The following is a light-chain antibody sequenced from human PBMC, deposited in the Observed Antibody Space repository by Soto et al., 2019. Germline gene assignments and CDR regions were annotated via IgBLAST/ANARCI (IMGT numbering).Light chain of an antibody. Sequence: VLTQCTGTLSLSLGDRVTLSCRASQHVXVWFLAWYKQKPGQAPSLLXYGASTGATGIPARVSGSGSGTEFTLIISSLRSEESAVYYCQQCTSWLGTFGLGTKV. V-gene: IGKV3-15*01. CDR2: GAS. J-gene: IGKJ1*01. CDR1: QHVXVWF. CDR3: QQCTSWLGT.